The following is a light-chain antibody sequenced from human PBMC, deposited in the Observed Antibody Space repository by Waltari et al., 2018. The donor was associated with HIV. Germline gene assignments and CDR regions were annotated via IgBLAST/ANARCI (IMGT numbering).Light chain of an antibody. J-gene: IGLJ2*01. CDR1: SSDVGAYNY. Sequence: QSALTHPPSASGSPGKPVTISCIGTSSDVGAYNYVLWFQQHPGNSHKLMIYDVTKRPSGVPDRFSGAKSGNTASLTGSGLQAEDEADYYCAAHAGSKDVFGGGTRLTVL. V-gene: IGLV2-8*01. CDR3: AAHAGSKDV. CDR2: DVT.